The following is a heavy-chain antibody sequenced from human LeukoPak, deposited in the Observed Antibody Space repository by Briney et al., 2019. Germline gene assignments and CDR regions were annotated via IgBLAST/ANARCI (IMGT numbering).Heavy chain of an antibody. Sequence: SETLSLTCTVSGGSISSGSYYWSWIRQPAGKGLEWIGRIYTSGSTNYNPSLKSRVTISVDTSKNQFSLKLSSVTAAGTAVYYCARGQGAARYNWFDPWGQGTLVTVSS. J-gene: IGHJ5*02. CDR3: ARGQGAARYNWFDP. D-gene: IGHD6-6*01. CDR2: IYTSGST. V-gene: IGHV4-61*02. CDR1: GGSISSGSYY.